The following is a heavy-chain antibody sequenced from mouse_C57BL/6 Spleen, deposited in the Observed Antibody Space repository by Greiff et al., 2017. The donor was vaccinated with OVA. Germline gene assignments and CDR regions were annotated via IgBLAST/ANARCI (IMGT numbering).Heavy chain of an antibody. V-gene: IGHV1-18*01. CDR2: INPNNGGT. CDR1: GYTFTDYN. D-gene: IGHD1-1*01. J-gene: IGHJ1*03. Sequence: EVQLQQSGPELVKPGASVKIPCKASGYTFTDYNMDWVKQSHGKSLEWIGDINPNNGGTIYNQKFKGKATLTVDKSSSTASTELRSLTSEDTAVYYCARRYYGLYWYFDVWGTGTTVTVSS. CDR3: ARRYYGLYWYFDV.